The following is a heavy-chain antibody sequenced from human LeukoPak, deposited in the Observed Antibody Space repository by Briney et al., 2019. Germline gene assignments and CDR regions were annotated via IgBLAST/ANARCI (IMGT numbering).Heavy chain of an antibody. CDR3: ARYGGGSREGWFDP. Sequence: SETLSLTCTVSGGSISNYYWSWIRQPPGKGLEWIGCVFHNGNTNYNPSLKSRVTMLIDTSKKQFSLKLTSVTAADTAVYYCARYGGGSREGWFDPWGQGTLVTVSS. D-gene: IGHD1-26*01. CDR1: GGSISNYY. V-gene: IGHV4-59*01. J-gene: IGHJ5*02. CDR2: VFHNGNT.